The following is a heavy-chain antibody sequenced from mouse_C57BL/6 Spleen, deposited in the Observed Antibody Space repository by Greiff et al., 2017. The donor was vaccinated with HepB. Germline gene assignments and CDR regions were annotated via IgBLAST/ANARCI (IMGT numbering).Heavy chain of an antibody. J-gene: IGHJ2*01. CDR1: GFTFSSYG. CDR3: ASPSTSSRYYFDY. D-gene: IGHD1-1*01. Sequence: EVKLMESGGDLVKPGGSLKLSCAASGFTFSSYGMSWVRQTPDKRLEWVATISSGGSYTYYPDSVKGRFTISRDNAKNTLYLQMSSLKSEDTAMYYCASPSTSSRYYFDYWGQGTTLTVSS. CDR2: ISSGGSYT. V-gene: IGHV5-6*01.